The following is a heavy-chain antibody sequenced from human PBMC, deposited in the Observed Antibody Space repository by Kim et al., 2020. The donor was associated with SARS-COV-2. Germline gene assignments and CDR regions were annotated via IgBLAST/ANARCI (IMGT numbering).Heavy chain of an antibody. CDR3: AKGSYNNGWFP. Sequence: GGSLRLSCAASRFTFSNYAMNWVRQAPGKGPEWVSSISGSGDSTYYADSVKGRFTISRDNSKNTLYLQMNSLRAEDTALYYCAKGSYNNGWFPWGQGTLVTVSS. CDR1: RFTFSNYA. V-gene: IGHV3-23*01. D-gene: IGHD6-19*01. CDR2: ISGSGDST. J-gene: IGHJ5*02.